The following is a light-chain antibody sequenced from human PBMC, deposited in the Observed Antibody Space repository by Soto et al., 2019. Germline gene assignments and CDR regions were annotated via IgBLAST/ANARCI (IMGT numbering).Light chain of an antibody. Sequence: VLTQSPATLSLSPGERATLSCRASQSVYTYFAWYQQSPGQAPRLLIYDASTRATGIPARFSGSGSGTDFTLTISSLEPEDFAVYYCQQHSTWPWTFGQGTKVEIK. CDR1: QSVYTY. J-gene: IGKJ1*01. V-gene: IGKV3-11*01. CDR2: DAS. CDR3: QQHSTWPWT.